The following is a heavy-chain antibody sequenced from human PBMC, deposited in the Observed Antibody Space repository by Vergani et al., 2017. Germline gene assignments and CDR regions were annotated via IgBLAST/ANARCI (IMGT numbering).Heavy chain of an antibody. CDR2: ISGSGGST. J-gene: IGHJ6*02. CDR3: AKVDSSGWYAPYYGMDV. D-gene: IGHD6-19*01. CDR1: GFTFSSYA. Sequence: EVQLLASGGGLVQPGGSLRLSCAASGFTFSSYAMRWVRQAPGKGLEWVSAISGSGGSTYYADSVKGRFTISRDNSKNTLYLQMNSLRAEDTAVYYCAKVDSSGWYAPYYGMDVWGQGTTVTVSS. V-gene: IGHV3-23*01.